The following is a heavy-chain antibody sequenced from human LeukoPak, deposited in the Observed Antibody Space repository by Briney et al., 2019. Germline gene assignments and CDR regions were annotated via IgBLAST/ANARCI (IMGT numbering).Heavy chain of an antibody. CDR1: GYSFSDSS. CDR2: IDKKDNLYAT. D-gene: IGHD2-15*01. Sequence: QPGGSLKLPCVASGYSFSDSSVHWVRQSSGRGLEWVGLIDKKDNLYATAYAESVKGRFTISRDDSRDTAFLHMDSLKTEDTALYFCTRDRGTYNWFDPWGQGTLVTVSS. V-gene: IGHV3-73*01. J-gene: IGHJ5*02. CDR3: TRDRGTYNWFDP.